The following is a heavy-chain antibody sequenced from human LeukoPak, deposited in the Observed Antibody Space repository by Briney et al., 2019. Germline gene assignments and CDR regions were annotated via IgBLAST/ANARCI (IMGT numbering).Heavy chain of an antibody. CDR1: GGSISSSSYY. CDR2: IYYSGST. CDR3: ARRPSSIAVAGNDAVDI. J-gene: IGHJ3*02. V-gene: IGHV4-39*01. D-gene: IGHD6-19*01. Sequence: SETLSLTCTVSGGSISSSSYYWGWIRQPPGKGLEWIGSIYYSGSTYYNPSLKSRVTISVDTSKNQFSLKLSSVTAADTAVYYCARRPSSIAVAGNDAVDIWGQGTMVTVSS.